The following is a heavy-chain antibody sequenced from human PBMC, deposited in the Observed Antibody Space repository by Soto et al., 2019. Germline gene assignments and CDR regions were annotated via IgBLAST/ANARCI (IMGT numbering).Heavy chain of an antibody. CDR1: GGSISSGGYY. CDR2: IYYSGST. V-gene: IGHV4-31*03. J-gene: IGHJ6*02. Sequence: TLSLTCTVSGGSISSGGYYWSWIRQHPGKGLEWIGYIYYSGSTYYNPSLKSRVTISVDTSKNQFSLKLSSVTAADTAVYYCARSGTAMAPEWGGYYYYGMDVWGQGTTVTVSS. D-gene: IGHD5-18*01. CDR3: ARSGTAMAPEWGGYYYYGMDV.